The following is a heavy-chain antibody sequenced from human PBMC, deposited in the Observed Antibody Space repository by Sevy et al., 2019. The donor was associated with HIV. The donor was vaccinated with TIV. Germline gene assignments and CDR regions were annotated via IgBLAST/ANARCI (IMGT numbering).Heavy chain of an antibody. Sequence: GGSLRLSCAASGFPLSSYWMTWVRQAPGKGLEWVANINQHGSKKYYLDSVKGRFTISRDNAKNSVYLQMNSLRAEVTAIYFCAREIAGAGSYWGQGTLVTVSS. J-gene: IGHJ4*02. V-gene: IGHV3-7*01. CDR3: AREIAGAGSY. CDR2: INQHGSKK. D-gene: IGHD6-13*01. CDR1: GFPLSSYW.